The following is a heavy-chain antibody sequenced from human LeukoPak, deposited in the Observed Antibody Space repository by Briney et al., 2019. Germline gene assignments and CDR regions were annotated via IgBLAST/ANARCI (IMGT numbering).Heavy chain of an antibody. Sequence: TSETLSLTCTVSGGSISSSSYYWGWIRQPPGKGLEWIGSIYYSGSTYYNPSLKSRVTISVDTSKNQFSLKLSSVTAADTAVYYCASRKKGYSSGWYYFDYWGQGTLVTVSS. J-gene: IGHJ4*02. CDR3: ASRKKGYSSGWYYFDY. CDR2: IYYSGST. D-gene: IGHD6-19*01. CDR1: GGSISSSSYY. V-gene: IGHV4-39*07.